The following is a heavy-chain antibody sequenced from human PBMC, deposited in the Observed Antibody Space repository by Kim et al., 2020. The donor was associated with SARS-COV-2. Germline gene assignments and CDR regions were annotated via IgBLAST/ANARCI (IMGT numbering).Heavy chain of an antibody. Sequence: GGSLRLSCEASGFTFSTHYMSWVRQAPGKGLEWVANIKEDASDESYADTVKGRFTISRDNARNSLYLQMNNLRVEDTAVYYCAKGWGFDNWGQGTPVTVS. CDR2: IKEDASDE. CDR3: AKGWGFDN. CDR1: GFTFSTHY. J-gene: IGHJ4*02. D-gene: IGHD3-16*01. V-gene: IGHV3-7*01.